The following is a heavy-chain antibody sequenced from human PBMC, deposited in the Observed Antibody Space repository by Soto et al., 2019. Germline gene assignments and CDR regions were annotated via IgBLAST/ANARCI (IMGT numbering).Heavy chain of an antibody. V-gene: IGHV4-4*02. D-gene: IGHD6-13*01. J-gene: IGHJ4*02. CDR2: IYPDGSN. Sequence: QVLLQESGTGLVKPSGTLSLTCAVSGVSINNNNLWNWGRQPPGKGLEWIGEIYPDGSNHYTPSLRSRVTMSVDKSKIQFFLRLSSMTAPDTAVYYCARGYSSRWFYFDFWGQGILVTVSS. CDR1: GVSINNNNL. CDR3: ARGYSSRWFYFDF.